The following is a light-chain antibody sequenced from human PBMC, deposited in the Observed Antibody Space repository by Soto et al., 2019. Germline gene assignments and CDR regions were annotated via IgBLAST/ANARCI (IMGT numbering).Light chain of an antibody. J-gene: IGKJ1*01. CDR3: QQDYSTPPT. Sequence: DIVMTQSPDSLAVSLGERATINCKSSQSVLYSSNNKNYLAWYQQKPGQPPKLLIYWASTRESGVPDRFSGSGSGTDFTLTSSSLQAEDVAVYYCQQDYSTPPTFGQGTKVEIK. V-gene: IGKV4-1*01. CDR2: WAS. CDR1: QSVLYSSNNKNY.